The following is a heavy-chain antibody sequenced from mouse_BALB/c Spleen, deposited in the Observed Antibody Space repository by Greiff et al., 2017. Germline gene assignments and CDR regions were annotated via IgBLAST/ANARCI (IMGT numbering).Heavy chain of an antibody. J-gene: IGHJ4*01. Sequence: EVKLVESGGGLVQPGGSLRLSCATSGFTFSDFYMEWVRQPPGKRLEWIAASRNKANDYTTEYSASVKGRFIVSRDTSQSILYLQMNALRAEDTAIYYCARDLYYYGSSYAMDYWGQGTSVTVSS. CDR1: GFTFSDFY. CDR2: SRNKANDYTT. D-gene: IGHD1-1*01. V-gene: IGHV7-1*02. CDR3: ARDLYYYGSSYAMDY.